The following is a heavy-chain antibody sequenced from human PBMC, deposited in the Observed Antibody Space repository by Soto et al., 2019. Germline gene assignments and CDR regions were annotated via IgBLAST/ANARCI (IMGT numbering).Heavy chain of an antibody. V-gene: IGHV4-59*02. Sequence: SETLSLTCTVSGGSVSSSYWTWIRQPPGKGLEGIGHIYYSRSTYYNSSLKSRVTISVDTSKNQFSLNLSSVTAADTAVYYCARVFGNFWSGYHIDYWGQGTLVTVSS. CDR3: ARVFGNFWSGYHIDY. D-gene: IGHD3-3*01. CDR2: IYYSRST. CDR1: GGSVSSSY. J-gene: IGHJ4*02.